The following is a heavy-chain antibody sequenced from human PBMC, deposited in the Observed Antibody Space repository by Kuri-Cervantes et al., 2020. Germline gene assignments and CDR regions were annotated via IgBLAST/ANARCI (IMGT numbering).Heavy chain of an antibody. CDR2: ISAYNGNT. CDR3: AREYGYYYDSSEGHYGMDV. J-gene: IGHJ6*02. Sequence: ASVKVSCKASGYTFTSYGISWVRQAPGQGLEWMGWISAYNGNTNYAQKLQGRVTMTTDTSTSTAYMELRSLRPDDTAVYYCAREYGYYYDSSEGHYGMDVWGQGTTVTVSS. CDR1: GYTFTSYG. V-gene: IGHV1-18*01. D-gene: IGHD3-22*01.